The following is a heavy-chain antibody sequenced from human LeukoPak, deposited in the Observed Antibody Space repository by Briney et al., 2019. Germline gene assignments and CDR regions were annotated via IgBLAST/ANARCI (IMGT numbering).Heavy chain of an antibody. J-gene: IGHJ4*02. CDR3: AAGAQLPIDY. D-gene: IGHD1-1*01. CDR2: FDLEDGER. V-gene: IGHV1-24*01. Sequence: APVKVSCNVSGYTLTELSMHWVRQAPGKGLEWMGGFDLEDGERVYARKLQGRLTMTEDTSTDTAYMELSSLRSEDTATYYCAAGAQLPIDYWGQGTLVTVSS. CDR1: GYTLTELS.